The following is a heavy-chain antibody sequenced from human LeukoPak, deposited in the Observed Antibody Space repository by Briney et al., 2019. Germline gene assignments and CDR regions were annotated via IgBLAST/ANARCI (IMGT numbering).Heavy chain of an antibody. CDR2: IYTSGST. V-gene: IGHV4-4*07. D-gene: IGHD2-2*01. J-gene: IGHJ6*03. CDR1: GGSISSYY. CDR3: ARASRPGFVVVPAAIGDSYYYYYMDV. Sequence: SETLSLTCTVSGGSISSYYWSWIRQPAGKGLEWIGRIYTSGSTNYNPSLKSRVTMSVDTSKNQFSLKLSSVTAADTAVYYCARASRPGFVVVPAAIGDSYYYYYMDVWGKGTTVTVSS.